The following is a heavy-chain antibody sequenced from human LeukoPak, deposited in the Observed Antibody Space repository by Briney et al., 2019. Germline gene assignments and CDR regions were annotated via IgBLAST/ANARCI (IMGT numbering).Heavy chain of an antibody. CDR1: AFTFSIYN. CDR3: ARAGGDY. J-gene: IGHJ4*02. CDR2: VSSTSTTI. Sequence: PGGSLRLSCAASAFTFSIYNMNWVRQAPGKGLEWVSYVSSTSTTIYYADSVKGRFTISRDNAKNSLYLQMNSLRAEDTAVYYCARAGGDYWGQGTLVTVSS. V-gene: IGHV3-48*01. D-gene: IGHD3-10*01.